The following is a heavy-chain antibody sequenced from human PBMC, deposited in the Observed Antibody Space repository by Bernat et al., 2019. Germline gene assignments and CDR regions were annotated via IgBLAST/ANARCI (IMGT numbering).Heavy chain of an antibody. CDR2: ISYDGSNK. CDR3: AKDRRVTTCLDY. D-gene: IGHD4-17*01. CDR1: GFTFSSYG. V-gene: IGHV3-30*18. Sequence: QVQLVESGGGVVQPGRSLRLSCAAPGFTFSSYGMHWVRRAPGKGLEWVAVISYDGSNKYYADSVKGRFTISRDNSKNTLYLQMNSLRAEDTAVYYCAKDRRVTTCLDYWGQGTLVTVSS. J-gene: IGHJ4*02.